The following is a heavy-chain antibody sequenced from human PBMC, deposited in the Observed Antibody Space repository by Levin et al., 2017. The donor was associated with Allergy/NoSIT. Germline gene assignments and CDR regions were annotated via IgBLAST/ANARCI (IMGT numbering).Heavy chain of an antibody. Sequence: LSLTCAASGFTFSSYWMHWVRQAPGKGLVWVSRINSDGSSTSYADSVKGRFTISRDNAKNTLYLQMNSLRAEDTAVYYCARGYSGYAPPGPWGQGTLVTVSS. CDR2: INSDGSST. D-gene: IGHD5-12*01. CDR3: ARGYSGYAPPGP. V-gene: IGHV3-74*01. CDR1: GFTFSSYW. J-gene: IGHJ5*02.